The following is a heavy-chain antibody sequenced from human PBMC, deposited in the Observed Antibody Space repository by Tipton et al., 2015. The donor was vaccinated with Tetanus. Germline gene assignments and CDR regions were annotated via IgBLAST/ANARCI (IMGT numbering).Heavy chain of an antibody. CDR2: ISGYSGHT. Sequence: QLVQSGGEGKQPGASVTVSCKASGYRPTNYGISWVRQAPGQGLEWLGWISGYSGHTNYAQQVQGRVTMTTDTSTSTAYLELRSLRSDDTALYFCARDADMWATRKAFDIWGQGTMVTVSS. CDR1: GYRPTNYG. J-gene: IGHJ3*02. CDR3: ARDADMWATRKAFDI. D-gene: IGHD1-14*01. V-gene: IGHV1-18*01.